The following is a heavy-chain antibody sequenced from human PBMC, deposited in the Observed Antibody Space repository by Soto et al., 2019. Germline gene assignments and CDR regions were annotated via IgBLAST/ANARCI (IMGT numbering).Heavy chain of an antibody. J-gene: IGHJ6*03. D-gene: IGHD3-22*01. CDR1: GGSISSGDYY. Sequence: PSETLSLTCTVSGGSISSGDYYWSWIRQPPGKGLEWIGYIYYSGSTYYNPSLKSRVTISVDTQMNQFSLQLSSVTVADTAVYYCAGGGSIVVATRRLMDVWGKGTTVTVSS. CDR2: IYYSGST. V-gene: IGHV4-30-4*01. CDR3: AGGGSIVVATRRLMDV.